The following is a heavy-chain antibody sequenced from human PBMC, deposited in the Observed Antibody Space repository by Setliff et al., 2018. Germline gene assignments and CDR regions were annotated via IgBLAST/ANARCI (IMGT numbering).Heavy chain of an antibody. CDR2: IIPIIGIA. Sequence: SVKVSCKASGGTFSSYALSWVRQAPGQGLEWMGGIIPIIGIANYAQKFQGRVPITADKSTSTAYMELSSLRSEDTAVYYCARNEYNYYGSGSYYNNLPFEYWGQGTLVTVSS. J-gene: IGHJ4*02. CDR1: GGTFSSYA. CDR3: ARNEYNYYGSGSYYNNLPFEY. V-gene: IGHV1-69*10. D-gene: IGHD3-10*01.